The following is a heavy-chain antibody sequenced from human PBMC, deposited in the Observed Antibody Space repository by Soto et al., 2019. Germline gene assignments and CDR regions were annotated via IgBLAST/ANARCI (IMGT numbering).Heavy chain of an antibody. J-gene: IGHJ4*02. Sequence: EVQLLESGGGLVQPGGSLRLSCAASGFTFSSYAMSWVRQAPGKGLEWVSAISGSGGSTYYADSVKGRFTISRYNSKNTLNLQMNSLRAEDTAVYYCAKDRKFHDSSGLTDWGQGTLVTVSS. D-gene: IGHD3-22*01. CDR1: GFTFSSYA. CDR3: AKDRKFHDSSGLTD. V-gene: IGHV3-23*01. CDR2: ISGSGGST.